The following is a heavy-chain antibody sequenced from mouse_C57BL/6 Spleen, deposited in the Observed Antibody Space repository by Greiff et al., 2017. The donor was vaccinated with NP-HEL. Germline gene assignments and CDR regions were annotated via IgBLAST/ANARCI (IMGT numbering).Heavy chain of an antibody. J-gene: IGHJ4*01. CDR1: GYSITSGYY. CDR2: ISYDGSN. V-gene: IGHV3-6*01. CDR3: ARPGRRGYAMDY. Sequence: VQLKESGPGLVKPSQSLSLTCSVTGYSITSGYYWNWIRQFPGNKLEWMGYISYDGSNNYNPSLKNRISITRDTSKNQFFLKLNSVTTEDTATYYCARPGRRGYAMDYWGQGTSVTVSS.